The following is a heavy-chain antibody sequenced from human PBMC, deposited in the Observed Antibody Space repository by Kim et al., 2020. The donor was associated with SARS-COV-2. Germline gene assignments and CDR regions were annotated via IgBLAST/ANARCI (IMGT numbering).Heavy chain of an antibody. Sequence: SETLSLTCAVYGGSFSGYYWSWIRQPPGKGLEWIGEINHSGSTNYNPSLKSRVTISVDTSKYQFSLKLSSATAADTAVYYCARGVRDYVWGSYRYDYYGMDVWGQGTTVTVSS. CDR1: GGSFSGYY. CDR3: ARGVRDYVWGSYRYDYYGMDV. V-gene: IGHV4-34*01. D-gene: IGHD3-16*02. CDR2: INHSGST. J-gene: IGHJ6*02.